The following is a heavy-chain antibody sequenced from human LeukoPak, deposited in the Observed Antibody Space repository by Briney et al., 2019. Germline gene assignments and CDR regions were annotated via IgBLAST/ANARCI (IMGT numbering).Heavy chain of an antibody. CDR1: GFTFSNYW. J-gene: IGHJ4*02. CDR3: ARDRRDEGYFDY. CDR2: IKTDGSEK. D-gene: IGHD5-24*01. V-gene: IGHV3-7*01. Sequence: GGSLRLSCEGSGFTFSNYWMGWVRQAPGKGLQWVANIKTDGSEKYYVDSVKGRFTISRDNAKNSLYLQMNSLRAEDTAVYYCARDRRDEGYFDYWGQGTLVTVSS.